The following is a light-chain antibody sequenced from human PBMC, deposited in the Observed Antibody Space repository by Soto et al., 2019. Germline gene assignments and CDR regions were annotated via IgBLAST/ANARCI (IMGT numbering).Light chain of an antibody. CDR2: DVS. CDR1: QSVSSF. Sequence: EIELTQSPVTLSLSPGARATLSCRPSQSVSSFLAWYQQKPGHPPTLLIYDVSNRAAVIPASFSGSGSGTDFTLTISSLEPEYFAVYYCHQRTDWPPVYTFGQGTKLEIK. CDR3: HQRTDWPPVYT. J-gene: IGKJ2*01. V-gene: IGKV3-11*01.